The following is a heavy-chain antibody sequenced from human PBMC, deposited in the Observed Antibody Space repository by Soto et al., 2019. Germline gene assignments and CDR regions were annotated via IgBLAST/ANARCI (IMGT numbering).Heavy chain of an antibody. CDR3: ARVGSGGGGDY. CDR2: ISNDGSHE. CDR1: GFMFSNYA. D-gene: IGHD3-16*01. V-gene: IGHV3-30*03. J-gene: IGHJ4*02. Sequence: GGSLRLSCAASGFMFSNYATYWVRQAPGKGPEWVAVISNDGSHEYYVDSVKGRFSSSRDNSKNTVYLQMNSLRPDDTAFYYCARVGSGGGGDYWGQGTLVTVSS.